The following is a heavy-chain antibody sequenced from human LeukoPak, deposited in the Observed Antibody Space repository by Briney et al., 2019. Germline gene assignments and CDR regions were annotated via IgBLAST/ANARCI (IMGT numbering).Heavy chain of an antibody. V-gene: IGHV4-59*01. Sequence: SETLSLTCTVSGGSISSYYWSWIRQPPGTGLEWIGYIYYSGSTNYNPSLKSRVTISVDTSKNQFSLKLSSVTAADTVVYYCARDGVDCGGDCYTHYFDYWGQGTLVTVSS. CDR2: IYYSGST. CDR1: GGSISSYY. CDR3: ARDGVDCGGDCYTHYFDY. D-gene: IGHD2-21*02. J-gene: IGHJ4*02.